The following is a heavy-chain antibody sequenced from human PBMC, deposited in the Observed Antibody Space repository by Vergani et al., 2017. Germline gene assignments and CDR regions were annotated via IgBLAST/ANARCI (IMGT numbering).Heavy chain of an antibody. J-gene: IGHJ6*03. Sequence: QVQLVQSGAEVKKPGASVKVSCKASGYTFTSYGISWVRQAPGQGLEWMGWISAYNGNTNYAQKFQGRVTITADKSTSTAYMELSSLRSEDTAVYYCASGLVTAQPVVYYYYYMDVWGKGTTVTVSS. CDR1: GYTFTSYG. D-gene: IGHD2-21*02. CDR2: ISAYNGNT. CDR3: ASGLVTAQPVVYYYYYMDV. V-gene: IGHV1-18*01.